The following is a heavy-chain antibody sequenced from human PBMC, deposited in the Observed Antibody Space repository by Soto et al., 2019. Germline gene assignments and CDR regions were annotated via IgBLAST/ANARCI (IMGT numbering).Heavy chain of an antibody. CDR3: ARLGIVLMVYAMSDAFDI. J-gene: IGHJ3*02. D-gene: IGHD2-8*01. Sequence: GASVKVSCKASGYTFTSYAMHWVRQAPGQRLEWMGWINAGNGNTKYSQKFQGRVTITRDTSASTAYMELSSLRSEDTAVYYCARLGIVLMVYAMSDAFDIWGQGTMVTVS. CDR2: INAGNGNT. CDR1: GYTFTSYA. V-gene: IGHV1-3*01.